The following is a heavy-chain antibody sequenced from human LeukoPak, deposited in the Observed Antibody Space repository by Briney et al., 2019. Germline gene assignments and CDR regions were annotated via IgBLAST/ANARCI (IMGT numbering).Heavy chain of an antibody. V-gene: IGHV3-21*01. D-gene: IGHD3-3*01. CDR3: ARTYDFWSGYSYYFDY. CDR1: GFTFSSYS. Sequence: GGSLRLSCAASGFTFSSYSMNWVRQAPGKGLEWVSSISSSGSYIYYADSVKGRFTISRDNAKNSLYLQMNSLRAEDTAVYYCARTYDFWSGYSYYFDYWGQEPWSPSPQ. J-gene: IGHJ4*01. CDR2: ISSSGSYI.